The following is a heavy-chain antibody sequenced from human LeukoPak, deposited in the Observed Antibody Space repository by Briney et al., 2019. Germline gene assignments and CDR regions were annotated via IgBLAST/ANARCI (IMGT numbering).Heavy chain of an antibody. CDR2: ISWNSGSI. V-gene: IGHV3-9*01. CDR1: GFTFDDYA. J-gene: IGHJ4*02. CDR3: AKDTEKWIQLPDY. D-gene: IGHD5-18*01. Sequence: GGSLRLPCAASGFTFDDYAMHWVRQAPGKGLEWVSGISWNSGSIGYADSVKGRFTISRDNAKNSLYLQMNSLRAEDTALYYCAKDTEKWIQLPDYWGQGTLVTVSS.